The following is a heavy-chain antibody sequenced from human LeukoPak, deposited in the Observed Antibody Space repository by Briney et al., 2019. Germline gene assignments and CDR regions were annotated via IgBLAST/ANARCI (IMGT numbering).Heavy chain of an antibody. CDR2: IRQDGGEA. CDR1: GFIFSSYW. Sequence: PGGTLRLSCAASGFIFSSYWMTWVRQASGKGLEWVANIRQDGGEAYYVDSVKGRFTVSRDNAKNFVYLQLNSLRVEDTAVYYCARDTTLTTYGLMDYWGQGTLVTVSS. D-gene: IGHD4-17*01. V-gene: IGHV3-7*01. CDR3: ARDTTLTTYGLMDY. J-gene: IGHJ4*02.